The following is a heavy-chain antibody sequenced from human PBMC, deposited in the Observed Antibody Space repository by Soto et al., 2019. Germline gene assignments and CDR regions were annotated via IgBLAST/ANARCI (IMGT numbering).Heavy chain of an antibody. CDR1: GGSISSYY. CDR3: ARAGYSSSWYPSPTYYFDY. J-gene: IGHJ4*02. V-gene: IGHV4-59*08. CDR2: IYYSGST. Sequence: SSETLSLTCTVSGGSISSYYWSWIRQPPGKGLEWIGYIYYSGSTNYNPSLKSRVTISVDTSKNQFSLKLSSVTAADTAVYYCARAGYSSSWYPSPTYYFDYWGQGTLVTVSS. D-gene: IGHD6-13*01.